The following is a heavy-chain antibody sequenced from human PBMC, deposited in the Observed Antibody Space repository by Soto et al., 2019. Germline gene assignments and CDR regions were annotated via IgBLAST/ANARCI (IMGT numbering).Heavy chain of an antibody. J-gene: IGHJ6*02. CDR1: GFTFSSYA. D-gene: IGHD3-3*01. Sequence: GGSLRLSCAASGFTFSSYAMSWVRQAPGKGLERVSAISGSGGSTYYADSVKGRFTISRDNSKNTLYLQMNSLRAEDTAVYYCAKDQASDYDFWSGYLSGMDVWGQGTTVTVSS. V-gene: IGHV3-23*01. CDR3: AKDQASDYDFWSGYLSGMDV. CDR2: ISGSGGST.